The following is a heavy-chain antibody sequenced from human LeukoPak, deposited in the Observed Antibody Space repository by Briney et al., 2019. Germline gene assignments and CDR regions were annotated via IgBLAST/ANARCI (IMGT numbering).Heavy chain of an antibody. J-gene: IGHJ4*02. CDR2: IYYSGTT. CDR3: ARESYSRCFDY. Sequence: PSETLSLTCTVSGDSISSYYCDWIRQPPGKGLEWIGYIYYSGTTNYNPSLKSRVTISVDTSKNQFSLKLSSVTAADTAVYYCARESYSRCFDYWGQGSLVTVSS. CDR1: GDSISSYY. D-gene: IGHD4-11*01. V-gene: IGHV4-59*01.